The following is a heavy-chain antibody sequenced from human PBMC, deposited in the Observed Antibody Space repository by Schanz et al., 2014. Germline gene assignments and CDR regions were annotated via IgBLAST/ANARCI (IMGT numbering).Heavy chain of an antibody. CDR2: VNHGGYT. CDR1: GGSFSGYW. J-gene: IGHJ4*02. D-gene: IGHD1-7*01. CDR3: ATWSGTRLFHN. V-gene: IGHV4-34*01. Sequence: QVQLQQWGAGLLKPSETLSLTCAFSGGSFSGYWWTWVRQSPGKGLGWIGEVNHGGYTNYNPSLRSRVTVSVDMSKKQFSLSLSSVTAADTAAYYCATWSGTRLFHNWGQGTLVTVSS.